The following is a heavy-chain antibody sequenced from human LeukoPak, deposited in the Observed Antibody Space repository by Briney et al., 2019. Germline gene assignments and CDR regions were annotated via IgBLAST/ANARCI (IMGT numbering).Heavy chain of an antibody. CDR1: GFPYSSYS. Sequence: GGSLRLSCAASGFPYSSYSMTWVRQAPGKGLEWVANIKPDGTTKFYVDSVKGRFTISRDNALNSLYLQMNSLRAEDTAIYYCARSIPYGTTWYGRSDYWGQGTLATVSS. V-gene: IGHV3-7*03. J-gene: IGHJ4*02. D-gene: IGHD6-13*01. CDR3: ARSIPYGTTWYGRSDY. CDR2: IKPDGTTK.